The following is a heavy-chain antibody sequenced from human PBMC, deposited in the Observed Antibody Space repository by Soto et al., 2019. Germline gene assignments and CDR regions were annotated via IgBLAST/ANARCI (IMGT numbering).Heavy chain of an antibody. Sequence: GASVKVSCKASGYTFINYYMHWVRQAPGQGPEWMGVINPNSGNTGYAQKFQGRVTMTRNTSISTAYMELSSLRSEDTAVYYCARESTVVLMVYAIRGYYGMDVWGQGTTVTVSS. J-gene: IGHJ6*02. CDR2: INPNSGNT. V-gene: IGHV1-8*02. D-gene: IGHD2-8*01. CDR1: GYTFINYY. CDR3: ARESTVVLMVYAIRGYYGMDV.